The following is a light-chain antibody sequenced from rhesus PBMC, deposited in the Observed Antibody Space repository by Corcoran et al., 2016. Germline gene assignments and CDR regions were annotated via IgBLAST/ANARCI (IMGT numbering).Light chain of an antibody. J-gene: IGLJ3*01. V-gene: IGLV7-76*01. CDR2: NTN. CDR3: LLFSNDAVL. CDR1: TGAVTRGHS. Sequence: QAVVTQDPSMTVSPGGPVTLTCTSSTGAVTRGHSPHWFQQKPGQAPKTLIYNTNYKHSWTPSRFSGSLLGDKAALTLSGAPPEDVAEYYCLLFSNDAVLFGGGTRLTVL.